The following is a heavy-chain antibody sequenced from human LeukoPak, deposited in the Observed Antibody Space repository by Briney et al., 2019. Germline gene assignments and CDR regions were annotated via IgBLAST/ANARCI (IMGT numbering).Heavy chain of an antibody. D-gene: IGHD3-10*01. V-gene: IGHV3-7*01. J-gene: IGHJ6*03. Sequence: GGSLRLSCAASGFTFSSYWMSWVRQAPGKGLEWVANIKQDESEKYYVDSVKGRFTISRDNAKNSLYLQMNSLRAEDTAVYYCARDCAYRSGIWYYYYMDVWGKGTTVTVSS. CDR2: IKQDESEK. CDR3: ARDCAYRSGIWYYYYMDV. CDR1: GFTFSSYW.